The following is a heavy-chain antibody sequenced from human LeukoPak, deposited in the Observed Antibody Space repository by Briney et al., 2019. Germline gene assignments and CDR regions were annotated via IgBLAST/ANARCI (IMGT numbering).Heavy chain of an antibody. D-gene: IGHD5-18*01. Sequence: PSETLSLTCTVSRGSISSYYWSWIRQPPGKGLEWIGYISYSGTTIYNPSLNSRVAISVDTSKNHFSLKLTSVTAADTAVYYCATAMAGNVWYFDLWGRGTLVTVSS. J-gene: IGHJ2*01. CDR1: RGSISSYY. CDR3: ATAMAGNVWYFDL. CDR2: ISYSGTT. V-gene: IGHV4-59*08.